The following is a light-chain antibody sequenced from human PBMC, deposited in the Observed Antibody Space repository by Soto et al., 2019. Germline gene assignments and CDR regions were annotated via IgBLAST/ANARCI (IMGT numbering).Light chain of an antibody. V-gene: IGLV2-14*01. CDR3: SSYTNTNTLV. J-gene: IGLJ2*01. Sequence: QSALIQPASVSGSPGQSITISCTGTTSDVGGYNHVSWFQQQPGKVPKLMIYDVNNRPSGVSNRFSGSKSGNTASLTISGLQAEDEADYYCSSYTNTNTLVFGGGTKLTVL. CDR2: DVN. CDR1: TSDVGGYNH.